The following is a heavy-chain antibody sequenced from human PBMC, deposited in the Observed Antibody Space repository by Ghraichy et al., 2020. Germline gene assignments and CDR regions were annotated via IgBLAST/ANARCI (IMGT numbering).Heavy chain of an antibody. CDR2: ISSSSINI. CDR3: ARDPRYSSGWFYFDY. D-gene: IGHD6-19*01. J-gene: IGHJ4*02. CDR1: GFTFSDYT. Sequence: GESLNISCAVSGFTFSDYTMNWVRQAPGKGLEWVSSISSSSINIYYAESMKGRFTISRDNAKNSLYLQMNSLRAEDTAVYYCARDPRYSSGWFYFDYWGQGTLVTVSS. V-gene: IGHV3-21*01.